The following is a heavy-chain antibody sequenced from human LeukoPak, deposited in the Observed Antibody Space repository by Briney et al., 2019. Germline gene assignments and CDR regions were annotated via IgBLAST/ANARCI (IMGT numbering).Heavy chain of an antibody. CDR2: INPNSGGT. CDR1: GYTFTGYY. Sequence: GASEKVSCKASGYTFTGYYMHWVRQAPGQGLEWMGWINPNSGGTNYAQKFQGRVTMTRDTSISTAYMELSRLRSDDTAVYYCARELQYCSSTGCYRGYFDYWGQGTLVTVSS. J-gene: IGHJ4*02. V-gene: IGHV1-2*02. CDR3: ARELQYCSSTGCYRGYFDY. D-gene: IGHD2-2*01.